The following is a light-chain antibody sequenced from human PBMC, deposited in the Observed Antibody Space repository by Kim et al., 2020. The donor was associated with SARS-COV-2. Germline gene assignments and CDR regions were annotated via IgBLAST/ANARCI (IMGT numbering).Light chain of an antibody. CDR3: QQYYSLPYT. V-gene: IGKV1-NL1*01. J-gene: IGKJ2*01. Sequence: SASVGERVTITCRASQGITNSLAWYQQIPGKSPKLLLSIASRLESGVPSRFSGSGSGTDYILTISSLQPEDFATYYCQQYYSLPYTFGQGTKLEI. CDR1: QGITNS. CDR2: IAS.